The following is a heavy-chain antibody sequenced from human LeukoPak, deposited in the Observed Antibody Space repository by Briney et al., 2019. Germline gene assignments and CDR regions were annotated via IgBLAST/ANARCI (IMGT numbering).Heavy chain of an antibody. D-gene: IGHD4-11*01. CDR3: AKDLYYSDSLYYGMDV. J-gene: IGHJ6*02. V-gene: IGHV3-30*18. Sequence: GGSLRLSCAASGFTFSSYGMHWVRQAPGKGPEWVAVISYDGSNKYYADSVKGRFTISRDNSKNTLYLQMNSLRAEDTAVYYCAKDLYYSDSLYYGMDVWGQGTTVTVSS. CDR1: GFTFSSYG. CDR2: ISYDGSNK.